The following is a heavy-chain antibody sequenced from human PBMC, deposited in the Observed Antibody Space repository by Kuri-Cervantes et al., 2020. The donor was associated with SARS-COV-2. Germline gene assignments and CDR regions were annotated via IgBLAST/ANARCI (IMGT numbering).Heavy chain of an antibody. V-gene: IGHV4-34*01. J-gene: IGHJ1*01. CDR3: ARQTHDYESPEYFQH. CDR2: INHSGST. Sequence: SETLSLTCAVYGGSFSDYYWSWIRQPPGKGLEWIGEINHSGSTNYNPSLKSRVTVSVDTSKNQFSLKLSSVTAADTAVYYCARQTHDYESPEYFQHWGQGTLVTVSS. CDR1: GGSFSDYY. D-gene: IGHD4-17*01.